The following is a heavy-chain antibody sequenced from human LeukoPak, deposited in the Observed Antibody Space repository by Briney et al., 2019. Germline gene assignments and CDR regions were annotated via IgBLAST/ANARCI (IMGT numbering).Heavy chain of an antibody. J-gene: IGHJ5*02. CDR2: MNPNSGNT. D-gene: IGHD5-24*01. Sequence: ASVKVSCKASGYTFTSYDINWVRQATGQGLEWMGWMNPNSGNTGYAQKFQGRVTMTRNTSISTAYMELSSLRSEDTAVYYCARYLRVEGGYNYNNWFDPWGQGTLVTVSS. CDR1: GYTFTSYD. CDR3: ARYLRVEGGYNYNNWFDP. V-gene: IGHV1-8*01.